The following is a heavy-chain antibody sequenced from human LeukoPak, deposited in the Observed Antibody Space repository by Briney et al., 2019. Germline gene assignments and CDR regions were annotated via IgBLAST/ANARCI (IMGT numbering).Heavy chain of an antibody. J-gene: IGHJ3*02. D-gene: IGHD4-23*01. CDR1: GFTFDDNA. CDR3: AKTHDIDYGGNTDAFDI. CDR2: ISWNSGSI. Sequence: GGSLRLSCAASGFTFDDNAMHWVRQAPGKGLEWVSGISWNSGSIGYADSVKGRFTISRDNAKNSLYLQMNSLRGENTALYYCAKTHDIDYGGNTDAFDIWGQGTMVTVSS. V-gene: IGHV3-9*01.